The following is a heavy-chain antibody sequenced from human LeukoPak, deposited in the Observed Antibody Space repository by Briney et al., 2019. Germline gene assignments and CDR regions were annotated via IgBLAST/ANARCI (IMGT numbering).Heavy chain of an antibody. CDR3: AKRIQSAMAMGY. V-gene: IGHV3-23*01. CDR1: GFTFSNYA. J-gene: IGHJ4*02. Sequence: GGPLRLSCAASGFTFSNYALSWVRQAPGKGLEWVSDISGSGGSTYYADSVKGRFTISRDNSKNTMYLQMNSLRAEDTAVYYCAKRIQSAMAMGYWGQGTLVTVSS. D-gene: IGHD5-18*01. CDR2: ISGSGGST.